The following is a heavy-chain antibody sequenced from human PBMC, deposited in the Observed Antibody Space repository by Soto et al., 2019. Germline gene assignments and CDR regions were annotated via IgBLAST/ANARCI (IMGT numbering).Heavy chain of an antibody. J-gene: IGHJ4*02. V-gene: IGHV4-59*08. CDR3: ARRYGASFDY. CDR2: IYYSGST. CDR1: GGSISSYY. D-gene: IGHD3-10*01. Sequence: QVQLQESGPGLVKPSETLSLTCTVSGGSISSYYWSWIRQPPGKGLEWIGYIYYSGSTNYNPSLKGRVTISVDTSKNQFSLNLSSMTAADTAVYYCARRYGASFDYWGQGTLVTVSS.